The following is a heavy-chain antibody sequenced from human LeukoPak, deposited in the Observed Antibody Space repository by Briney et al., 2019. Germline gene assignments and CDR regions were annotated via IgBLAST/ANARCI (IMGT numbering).Heavy chain of an antibody. D-gene: IGHD2-2*01. CDR3: AKGDQYYFDY. CDR1: GFTFSSYA. J-gene: IGHJ4*02. CDR2: ISGSGGRT. V-gene: IGHV3-23*01. Sequence: SGGSLRLSCAASGFTFSSYAMSWVRQAPGKGLEWVSAISGSGGRTYYADSVKGRFTISRDNSKNTLYLQINSVRAEDTAVYYCAKGDQYYFDYWGQGTLVSVSS.